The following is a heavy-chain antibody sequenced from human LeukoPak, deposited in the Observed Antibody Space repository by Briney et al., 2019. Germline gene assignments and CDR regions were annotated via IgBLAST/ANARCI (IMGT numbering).Heavy chain of an antibody. CDR1: GGSFSGYY. CDR3: ARGLGSGWVYYYYYYMDV. D-gene: IGHD6-19*01. CDR2: INHSGST. Sequence: KPSETLSLTCAVYGGSFSGYYWSWIRQPPGKGLEWIGEINHSGSTNYNPSLKSRVTISVDTSKNQFSLKLSSVTAADTAVYYCARGLGSGWVYYYYYYMDVWGKGTTVTVSS. V-gene: IGHV4-34*01. J-gene: IGHJ6*03.